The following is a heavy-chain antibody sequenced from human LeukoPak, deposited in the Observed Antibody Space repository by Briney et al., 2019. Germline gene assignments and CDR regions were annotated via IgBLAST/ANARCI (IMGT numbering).Heavy chain of an antibody. V-gene: IGHV3-73*01. CDR2: IRGKVYSYET. J-gene: IGHJ4*02. CDR1: GFIFSGSA. Sequence: GGSLRLSCAASGFIFSGSAIHWVRQASGKGLEWVGRIRGKVYSYETTYAASVKGRFTISRIDSNNTAYLQMNSLNTDDTAVYYCTTMSTAEGFDYWGQGTLVTVSS. D-gene: IGHD1-14*01. CDR3: TTMSTAEGFDY.